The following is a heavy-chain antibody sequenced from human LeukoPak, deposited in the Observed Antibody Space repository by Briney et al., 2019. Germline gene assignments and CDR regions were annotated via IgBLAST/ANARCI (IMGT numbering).Heavy chain of an antibody. Sequence: ASVKVSCKASGYTFTSYYMHWVRQAPGQGLEWMGIINPSGGSTSYAQKFQGRVTMTRDMSTSTVYMELSSLKSEDTAVYYCARVRDGYNDAYDIWGQGTMVTVSS. J-gene: IGHJ3*02. D-gene: IGHD5-24*01. CDR3: ARVRDGYNDAYDI. CDR1: GYTFTSYY. CDR2: INPSGGST. V-gene: IGHV1-46*01.